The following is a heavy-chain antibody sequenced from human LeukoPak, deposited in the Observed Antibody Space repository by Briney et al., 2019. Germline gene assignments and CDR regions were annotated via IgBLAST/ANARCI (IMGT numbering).Heavy chain of an antibody. D-gene: IGHD4-23*01. J-gene: IGHJ4*02. CDR2: ISWYSASI. CDR1: GFTFGDYA. CDR3: TPTLGNGVAVDY. V-gene: IGHV3-9*01. Sequence: GGSLRLSCAASGFTFGDYAMHWVRHAPGKGLEGVSGISWYSASIVYGDPVKSGFTSSRYNSKYSLYLQMTSLRIEDTALYYCTPTLGNGVAVDYRGQGTLVTVSS.